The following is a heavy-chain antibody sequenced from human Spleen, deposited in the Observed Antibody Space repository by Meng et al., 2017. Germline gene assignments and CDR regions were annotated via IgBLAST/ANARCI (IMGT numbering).Heavy chain of an antibody. D-gene: IGHD3-22*01. J-gene: IGHJ4*02. V-gene: IGHV3-15*01. CDR2: IKSNTDGGTT. CDR1: GFTFSRYW. Sequence: GGSLRLSCAASGFTFSRYWMSWVRQAPGKGLEWVGRIKSNTDGGTTDYAAPVKGRFTVSRDDSKNTLYLQMNSLKTEDTAVYYCTHYYYDSGGIKEYWGQGTLVTVSS. CDR3: THYYYDSGGIKEY.